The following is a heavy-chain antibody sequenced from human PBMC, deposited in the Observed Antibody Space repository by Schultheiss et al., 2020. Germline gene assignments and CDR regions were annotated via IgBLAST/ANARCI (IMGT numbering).Heavy chain of an antibody. D-gene: IGHD4-17*01. CDR1: GYTFTSYG. V-gene: IGHV1-18*01. CDR3: ARDLLRSADYGDYVSCPDY. J-gene: IGHJ4*02. CDR2: ISAYNGNT. Sequence: GESLKISCKASGYTFTSYGISWVRQAPGQGLEWMGWISAYNGNTNYAQKLQGRVTMTTDTSTSTAYMELRSLRSDDTAVYYCARDLLRSADYGDYVSCPDYWGQGTLVTVSS.